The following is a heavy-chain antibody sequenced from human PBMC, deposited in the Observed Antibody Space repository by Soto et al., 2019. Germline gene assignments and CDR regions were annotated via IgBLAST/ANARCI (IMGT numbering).Heavy chain of an antibody. CDR3: TKGSTRAFDS. Sequence: ESLTISYPGTEYRFYSSWNGLVRQKPGKGLEWLGNVYPSDSDVRHTPACEGQVTTSDDDSISPAYLQLLNLKDSDTDIYYRTKGSTRAFDSWGQGTRVTVYS. CDR1: EYRFYSSW. J-gene: IGHJ4*02. D-gene: IGHD2-15*01. V-gene: IGHV5-51*01. CDR2: VYPSDSDV.